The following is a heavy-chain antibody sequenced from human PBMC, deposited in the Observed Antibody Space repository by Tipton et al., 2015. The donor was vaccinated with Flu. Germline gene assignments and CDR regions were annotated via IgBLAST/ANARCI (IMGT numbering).Heavy chain of an antibody. CDR3: AKESLQSYDTGGYYPGC. D-gene: IGHD3-22*01. CDR2: INPESGGT. J-gene: IGHJ4*02. V-gene: IGHV1-2*02. CDR1: EITFSGYY. Sequence: QVQLVQSGAEVKRPGASVKVSCKASEITFSGYYVHWVRQAPGQGLEWVGWINPESGGTRYAQKFQGRTTMTGDTSIRTVYMELTRLRADDTAIYYCAKESLQSYDTGGYYPGCWGQGTLVTVSS.